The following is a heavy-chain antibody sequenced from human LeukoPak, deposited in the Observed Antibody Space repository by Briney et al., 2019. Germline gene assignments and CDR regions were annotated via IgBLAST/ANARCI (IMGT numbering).Heavy chain of an antibody. CDR1: GGSISSYY. CDR3: ARGNSLSSYYNWLDP. CDR2: IYYSGST. V-gene: IGHV4-59*01. D-gene: IGHD3-10*01. Sequence: SETLSLTCTVSGGSISSYYWSWIRQPPGKGLEWIGNIYYSGSTSYNPSLKSRVTISEDTSKNQFSLKLSSVTAADTAVYYCARGNSLSSYYNWLDPWGQGTLVTVSS. J-gene: IGHJ5*02.